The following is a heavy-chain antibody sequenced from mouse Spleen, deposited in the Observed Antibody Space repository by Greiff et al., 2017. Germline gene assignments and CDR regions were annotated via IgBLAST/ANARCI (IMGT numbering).Heavy chain of an antibody. CDR2: ISSGGGNT. V-gene: IGHV5-9-3*01. J-gene: IGHJ2*01. D-gene: IGHD4-1*01. CDR3: ARSGTYFDY. CDR1: GFTFSSYA. Sequence: EVQLVESGGGLVKLGGSLKLSCAASGFTFSSYAMSWVRQTPEKRLEWVATISSGGGNTYYPDSVKGRFTISRDNAKNTLYLQMSSLKSEDTAMYYCARSGTYFDYWGQGTTLTVSS.